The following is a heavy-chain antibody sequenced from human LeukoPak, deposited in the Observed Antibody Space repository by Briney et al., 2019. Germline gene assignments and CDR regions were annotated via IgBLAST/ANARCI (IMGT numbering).Heavy chain of an antibody. V-gene: IGHV3-48*01. CDR1: GFTFSSYS. J-gene: IGHJ4*02. CDR3: ARNGDYLIGY. D-gene: IGHD4-17*01. CDR2: ISSSSSTI. Sequence: GGSLRLSCAASGFTFSSYSMNWVRQAPGKGLEWVSYISSSSSTIYYADSVKGRFTISRDNAKNSLYLQMNSLRAEDTAVYYCARNGDYLIGYWGQGTLVTVSS.